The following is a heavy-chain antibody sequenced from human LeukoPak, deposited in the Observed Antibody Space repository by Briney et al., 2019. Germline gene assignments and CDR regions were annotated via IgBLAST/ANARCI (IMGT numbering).Heavy chain of an antibody. CDR3: ARAAVVAASPIYYYYYGMDV. V-gene: IGHV3-11*01. CDR2: ISSTGSTI. D-gene: IGHD2-15*01. Sequence: GRSLRPSCAASGFTFSDYYMSWIRQAPRKRLEWGSDISSTGSTIYYADSVKGRFTNYRDNAKNSLYLQMNSLRAEDTDVYYCARAAVVAASPIYYYYYGMDVWGQGTTVTVSS. CDR1: GFTFSDYY. J-gene: IGHJ6*02.